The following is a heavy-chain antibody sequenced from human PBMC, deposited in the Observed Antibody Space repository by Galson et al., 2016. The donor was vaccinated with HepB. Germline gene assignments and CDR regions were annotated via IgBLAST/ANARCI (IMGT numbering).Heavy chain of an antibody. V-gene: IGHV3-15*01. CDR2: IKAKTAGEAT. Sequence: SLRLSCAASGFTYSAAFLSWVRQAPGKGLEWVGRIKAKTAGEATDYAAPVKGRFTISRDDSKNTHFLQMNSLKIGDSAVYYCAIDLPHDSACYHYGPISCNYYGLDVWGQGTTVTVSS. CDR3: AIDLPHDSACYHYGPISCNYYGLDV. CDR1: GFTYSAAF. D-gene: IGHD3-22*01. J-gene: IGHJ6*01.